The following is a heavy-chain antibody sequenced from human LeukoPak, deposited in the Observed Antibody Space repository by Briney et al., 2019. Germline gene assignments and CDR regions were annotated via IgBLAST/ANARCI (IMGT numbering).Heavy chain of an antibody. CDR1: GGSISSSNW. D-gene: IGHD3-16*01. V-gene: IGHV4-4*02. J-gene: IGHJ5*02. CDR2: IFHSGST. Sequence: SETLSLTCAVSGGSISSSNWWSWVRQSPGKRMEWIGEIFHSGSTFYNPSLKSRVTISADKSKNQFSLNLRSVTAADTAVYYCARESTRGVNWFDPWGQGTLVTVSS. CDR3: ARESTRGVNWFDP.